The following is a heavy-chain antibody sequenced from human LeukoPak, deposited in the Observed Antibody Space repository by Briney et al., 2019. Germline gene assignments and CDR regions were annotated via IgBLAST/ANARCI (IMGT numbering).Heavy chain of an antibody. CDR1: GFTLSSYW. J-gene: IGHJ6*02. V-gene: IGHV3-53*01. CDR3: ARGRGLDV. Sequence: GGSLRLSCVASGFTLSSYWTSWVRQAPGKGLEWVSVFQSGGSTSYADSVKGRFTISRDNSRNTLYLQMKSLRAEDTAVYYCARGRGLDVWGQGTTVIVSS. CDR2: FQSGGST. D-gene: IGHD2-15*01.